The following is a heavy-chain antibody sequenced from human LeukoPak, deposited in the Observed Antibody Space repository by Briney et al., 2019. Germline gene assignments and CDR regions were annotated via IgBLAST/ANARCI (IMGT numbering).Heavy chain of an antibody. CDR2: ISSSGSTI. CDR1: GFTFSSYE. J-gene: IGHJ4*02. V-gene: IGHV3-48*03. D-gene: IGHD6-19*01. CDR3: ARIPYSSGGYYFDY. Sequence: PGGSLRLSCAASGFTFSSYEMNWVRHAPGKGLEWVSYISSSGSTIYYADSVKGRFTISRDNAKNSLYLQMNSLRAEDTAVYYCARIPYSSGGYYFDYWGQGTLVTVSS.